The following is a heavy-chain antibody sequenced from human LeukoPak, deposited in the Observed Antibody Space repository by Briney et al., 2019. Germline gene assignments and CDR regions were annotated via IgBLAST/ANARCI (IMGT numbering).Heavy chain of an antibody. Sequence: PGGSLRLSCAASGFTFNSYAMSWVRQAPGKGLEWVSAISGSGGSTYYADSVKGRFTISRDNSKNTLYLQMNSLRAEDTAVYYCAKPLWFGELSSIYYFDYWGQGTLVTVSS. CDR2: ISGSGGST. CDR1: GFTFNSYA. V-gene: IGHV3-23*01. D-gene: IGHD3-10*01. CDR3: AKPLWFGELSSIYYFDY. J-gene: IGHJ4*02.